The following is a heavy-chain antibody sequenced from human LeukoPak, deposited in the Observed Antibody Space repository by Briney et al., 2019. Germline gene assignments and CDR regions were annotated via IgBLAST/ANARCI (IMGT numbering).Heavy chain of an antibody. V-gene: IGHV4-59*08. D-gene: IGHD3-22*01. J-gene: IGHJ4*02. CDR3: ARLVYDSRGYYFDY. CDR1: GGSISTYY. CDR2: IRYSGSA. Sequence: KPSETLSLTCTVSGGSISTYYWSWVRQPPGKGLEWLGYIRYSGSANYNPSLRSRVTISIDTSKNQFSLKLSSVTAADTAVYHCARLVYDSRGYYFDYWGQGTLVTVSS.